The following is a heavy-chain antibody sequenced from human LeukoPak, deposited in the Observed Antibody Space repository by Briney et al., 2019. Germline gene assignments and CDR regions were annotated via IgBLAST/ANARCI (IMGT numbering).Heavy chain of an antibody. CDR3: ATDGIPVAETALSAFDI. V-gene: IGHV4-59*01. Sequence: SETLSLICTVSGGSISTNNWSWIRQPPGKGLEWIGNIYKSGTTSYSPSLKSRVTISVYTSQNELSLMLTSVTAADTAVYYCATDGIPVAETALSAFDIWGQGTMVTVFS. CDR2: IYKSGTT. D-gene: IGHD6-19*01. CDR1: GGSISTNN. J-gene: IGHJ3*02.